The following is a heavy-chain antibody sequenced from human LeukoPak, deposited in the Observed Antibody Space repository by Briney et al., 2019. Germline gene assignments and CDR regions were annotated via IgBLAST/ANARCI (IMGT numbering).Heavy chain of an antibody. CDR2: INPSGGST. Sequence: ASVKVSCKASGYTFTSYYMHWVRQDPGQGLEWMGRINPSGGSTSYAQKFQGRVIMTRDTSTSTVYMELSSLRSEDTAVYYCAAGTLGYCSSTSCYTGGPHYYYYYYMDVWGKGTTVTVSS. J-gene: IGHJ6*03. V-gene: IGHV1-46*01. D-gene: IGHD2-2*02. CDR3: AAGTLGYCSSTSCYTGGPHYYYYYYMDV. CDR1: GYTFTSYY.